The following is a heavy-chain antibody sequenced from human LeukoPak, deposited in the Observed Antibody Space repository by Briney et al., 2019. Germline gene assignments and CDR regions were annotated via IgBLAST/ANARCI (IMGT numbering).Heavy chain of an antibody. J-gene: IGHJ4*02. CDR1: GYTFTSYG. V-gene: IGHV1-18*01. Sequence: APVTVSCKASGYTFTSYGISWVRQAPGQGLEWMGWISAYNGNTNYAQKLQGRVTMTTDTSTSTAYMELRSLRFEDTAVYYCARGSRIAVAGTGFDYWGQGTLVTVSS. CDR3: ARGSRIAVAGTGFDY. CDR2: ISAYNGNT. D-gene: IGHD6-19*01.